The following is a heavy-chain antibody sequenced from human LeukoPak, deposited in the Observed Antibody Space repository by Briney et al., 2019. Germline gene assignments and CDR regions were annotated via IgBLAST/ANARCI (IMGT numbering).Heavy chain of an antibody. J-gene: IGHJ4*02. V-gene: IGHV4-39*01. D-gene: IGHD4-23*01. CDR3: ARTTVVTPDFDY. CDR1: GGSISSSSYY. CDR2: IYYSGST. Sequence: SETLSLTCTVSGGSISSSSYYWGWIRQPPGKGLEWIGSIYYSGSTYYNPSLKSRVTISVGTSKNQFSLKLSSVTAADTAVYYCARTTVVTPDFDYWGQGTLVTVSS.